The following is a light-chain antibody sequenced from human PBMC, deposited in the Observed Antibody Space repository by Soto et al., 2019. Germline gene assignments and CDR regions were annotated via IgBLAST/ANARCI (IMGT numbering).Light chain of an antibody. CDR3: QQYGRSPWT. CDR1: ESVNSNY. V-gene: IGKV3-20*01. J-gene: IGKJ1*01. Sequence: ETGLTQSTGTLSLSPGERATLSCRASESVNSNYLAWYQQKPGQAPRLLIYGASTRATGIPDRFSGSGSGTDFILTISRLEPEDFAVYYCQQYGRSPWTFGQGTKVDI. CDR2: GAS.